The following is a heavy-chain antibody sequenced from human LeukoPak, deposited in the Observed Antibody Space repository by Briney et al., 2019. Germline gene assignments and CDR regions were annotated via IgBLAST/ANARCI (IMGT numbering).Heavy chain of an antibody. CDR1: GYTLTELS. D-gene: IGHD2-15*01. Sequence: RASVKVSCNVSGYTLTELSMHWVRQAPGKGLEWMGGFDPEDGETIYAQKFQGRVTMTEDTSTDTAYMELSSLRSEDTAVYYCAAAKYCSGGSCSHWFDPWGQGTLVTVSS. J-gene: IGHJ5*02. V-gene: IGHV1-24*01. CDR2: FDPEDGET. CDR3: AAAKYCSGGSCSHWFDP.